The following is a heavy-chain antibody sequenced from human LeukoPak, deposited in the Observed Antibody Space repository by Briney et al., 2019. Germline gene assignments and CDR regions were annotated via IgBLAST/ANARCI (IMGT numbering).Heavy chain of an antibody. Sequence: ASVKVCCKASGYTFTRYGISWVRQAPGQGLEWMGWISAYNGNTNYAQKLQGRVTMTTDTSTSTAYMELRSLRSDDTAVYYCARDGWDIVVVPAAIYYYYYMDVWGKGTTVTVSS. CDR3: ARDGWDIVVVPAAIYYYYYMDV. CDR2: ISAYNGNT. D-gene: IGHD2-2*01. J-gene: IGHJ6*03. V-gene: IGHV1-18*01. CDR1: GYTFTRYG.